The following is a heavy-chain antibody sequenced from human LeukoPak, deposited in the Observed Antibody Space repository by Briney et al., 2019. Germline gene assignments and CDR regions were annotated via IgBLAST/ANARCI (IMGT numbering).Heavy chain of an antibody. CDR3: ATYYSDSSAYVHYLDS. V-gene: IGHV4-61*08. D-gene: IGHD3-22*01. J-gene: IGHJ4*02. CDR1: GGSISSGDYY. Sequence: SEALSLTCTVSGGSISSGDYYWSWIRQPPGKGLEWIGYIYYSGSTNYNPSLKSRVTISVDTSKNQFSLKLSSVTAADTAVYYCATYYSDSSAYVHYLDSWGRGTLVTVSS. CDR2: IYYSGST.